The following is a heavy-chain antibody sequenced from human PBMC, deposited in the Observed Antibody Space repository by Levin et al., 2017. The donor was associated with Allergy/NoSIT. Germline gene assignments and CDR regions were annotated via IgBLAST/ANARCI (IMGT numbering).Heavy chain of an antibody. CDR3: ALIPHLGYNYGYYYGMDV. D-gene: IGHD5-18*01. CDR2: IDWDDDK. Sequence: SGPTLVKPTQTLTLTCTFSGFSLSTSGMCVSWIRQPPGKALEWLARIDWDDDKYYSTSLKTRLTISKDTSKNQVVLTMTNMDPVDTATYYCALIPHLGYNYGYYYGMDVWGQGTTVTVSS. J-gene: IGHJ6*02. V-gene: IGHV2-70*11. CDR1: GFSLSTSGMC.